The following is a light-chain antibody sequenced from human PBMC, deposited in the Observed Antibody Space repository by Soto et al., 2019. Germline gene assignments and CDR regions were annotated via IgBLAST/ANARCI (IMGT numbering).Light chain of an antibody. CDR2: KAS. V-gene: IGKV1-5*03. CDR3: QHYNSYSEA. Sequence: DIQMTQSLSTLSLSLGDRVTITCRSSQTISSWLAWYQQKPGKAPKLLIYKASTLKSGVPSRFSGSGSGTEFTLTISSLQPDDFATYYCQHYNSYSEAFGQGTKVDIK. J-gene: IGKJ1*01. CDR1: QTISSW.